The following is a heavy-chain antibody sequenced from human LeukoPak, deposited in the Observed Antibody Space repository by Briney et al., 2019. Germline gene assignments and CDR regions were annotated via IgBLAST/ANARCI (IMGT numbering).Heavy chain of an antibody. D-gene: IGHD2-21*02. Sequence: GGSLRLSCAASGFTFSSYAMHWVRQAPGKGLEWVAVISYDGSNKYYADSVKGRFTISRDNSENTLYLQMNSLRAEDTAVYYCARAMRPYCGGDCYFRGPHTQYYYGMDVWGQGTTVTVSS. CDR2: ISYDGSNK. CDR1: GFTFSSYA. CDR3: ARAMRPYCGGDCYFRGPHTQYYYGMDV. V-gene: IGHV3-30-3*01. J-gene: IGHJ6*02.